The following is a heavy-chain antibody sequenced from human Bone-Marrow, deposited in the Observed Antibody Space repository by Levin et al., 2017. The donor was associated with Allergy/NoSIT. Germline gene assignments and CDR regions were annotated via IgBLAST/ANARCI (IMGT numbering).Heavy chain of an antibody. CDR3: ARAEIDWGSFRQFFFDS. CDR1: GFSFSRYS. CDR2: INSAGGGT. J-gene: IGHJ4*02. Sequence: GESLKISCAASGFSFSRYSMHWVRQAPGKGLVWVSRINSAGGGTKYADSVRGRFTVSRDNAKNTLYLQMNSLTAEDTAVYYCARAEIDWGSFRQFFFDSWGQGSLVTVSS. D-gene: IGHD3-16*02. V-gene: IGHV3-74*01.